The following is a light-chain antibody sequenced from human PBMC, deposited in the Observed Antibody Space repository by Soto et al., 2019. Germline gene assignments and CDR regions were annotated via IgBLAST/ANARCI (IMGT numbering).Light chain of an antibody. Sequence: QSALTQPPSASGSPGQSVTISCTGTSSDVGGYNYVSWYQQHPGKAPKLMIYYVSKRPSGVPDRFSGSKSGNTASLTVSGIQAEDEADYYCSSYAGSNNLGVFGTGTKVTVL. CDR3: SSYAGSNNLGV. CDR2: YVS. J-gene: IGLJ1*01. CDR1: SSDVGGYNY. V-gene: IGLV2-8*01.